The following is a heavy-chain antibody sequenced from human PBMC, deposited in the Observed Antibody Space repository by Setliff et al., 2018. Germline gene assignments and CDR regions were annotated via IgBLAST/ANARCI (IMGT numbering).Heavy chain of an antibody. Sequence: LSLTCAVSGYSISSGYYWGWIRQPPGKGLEWIGSIYHSGSTYYNPSLKSRVTISVDTSKNQFSLKLSSVTAADTATYYCARAGPTVTFFRVLVISWWDPWGQGSLVTVSS. J-gene: IGHJ5*02. D-gene: IGHD3-3*01. CDR3: ARAGPTVTFFRVLVISWWDP. V-gene: IGHV4-38-2*01. CDR1: GYSISSGYY. CDR2: IYHSGST.